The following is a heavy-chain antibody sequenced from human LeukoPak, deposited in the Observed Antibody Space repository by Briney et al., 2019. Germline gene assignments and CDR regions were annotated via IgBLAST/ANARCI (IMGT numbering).Heavy chain of an antibody. CDR3: AREGGQYDSSGYYYWYFDL. J-gene: IGHJ2*01. CDR2: INPNSGGT. Sequence: ASVKVSCKASGYTFTSYDINWVRQATGQGLEWMGWINPNSGGTNYAQKFQGRVTMTRDTSISTAYMELSRLRSDDTAAYYCAREGGQYDSSGYYYWYFDLWGRGTLVTVSS. V-gene: IGHV1-2*02. D-gene: IGHD3-22*01. CDR1: GYTFTSYD.